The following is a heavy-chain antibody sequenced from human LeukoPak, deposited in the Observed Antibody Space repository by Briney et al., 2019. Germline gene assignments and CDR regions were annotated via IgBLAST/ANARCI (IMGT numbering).Heavy chain of an antibody. CDR1: GFTFSSYG. J-gene: IGHJ4*02. Sequence: GGSLRLSCAASGFTFSSYGMHWVRQAPGKGLEWAAVISYDGSNKYYADSVKGRFTISRDTSMNTLYLQMSSLRAEDTAVYYCAKTSGNYGLYYFDYWGQGTLVAVSS. V-gene: IGHV3-33*05. D-gene: IGHD1-26*01. CDR3: AKTSGNYGLYYFDY. CDR2: ISYDGSNK.